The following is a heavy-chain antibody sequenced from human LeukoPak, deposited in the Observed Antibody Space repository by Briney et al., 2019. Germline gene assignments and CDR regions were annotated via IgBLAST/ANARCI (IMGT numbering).Heavy chain of an antibody. Sequence: SETLSLTCAVSGGSISSGGYCWSWVRQPRGKGLEWIVYIYNSGSTYYTPSLKSRVTISVDRSKNQFSLKLSSVTAADTAVYYCARDGWGMDVWGQGTTVTVSS. CDR1: GGSISSGGYC. CDR2: IYNSGST. V-gene: IGHV4-30-2*01. J-gene: IGHJ6*02. CDR3: ARDGWGMDV. D-gene: IGHD2-2*03.